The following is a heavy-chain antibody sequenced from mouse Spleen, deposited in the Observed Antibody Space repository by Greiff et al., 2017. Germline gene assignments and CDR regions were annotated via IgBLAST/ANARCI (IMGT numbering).Heavy chain of an antibody. D-gene: IGHD2-10*02. CDR3: ARQYGNYFCMDY. V-gene: IGHV5-9*04. CDR1: GFTFSSYA. CDR2: ISSGGGNT. Sequence: EVKLMESGGGLVKLGGSLKLSCAASGFTFSSYAMSWVRQTPEKRLEWVATISSGGGNTYYPDSVKGRFTISRDNAKNTLYLQMSSLKSEDTAMYYCARQYGNYFCMDYWGQGTSVTVSS. J-gene: IGHJ4*01.